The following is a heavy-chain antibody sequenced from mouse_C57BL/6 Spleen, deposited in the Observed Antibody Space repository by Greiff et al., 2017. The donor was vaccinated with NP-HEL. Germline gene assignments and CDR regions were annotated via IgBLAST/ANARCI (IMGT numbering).Heavy chain of an antibody. CDR3: GGGFAY. J-gene: IGHJ3*01. CDR1: GYTFTDYY. CDR2: INPNNGGT. V-gene: IGHV1-26*01. Sequence: EVQLQQSGPELVKPGASVKISCKASGYTFTDYYMNWVKQSHGKSLEWIGDINPNNGGTSYNQKFKGKATLTVDKSSSTAYMELRSLTSEDSAVYCCGGGFAYWGQGTLVTVSA.